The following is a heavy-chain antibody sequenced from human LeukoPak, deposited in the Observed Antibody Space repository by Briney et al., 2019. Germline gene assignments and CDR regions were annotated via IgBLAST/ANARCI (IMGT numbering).Heavy chain of an antibody. V-gene: IGHV1-8*01. CDR1: GYTFTSYD. CDR2: MNPNSGNT. CDR3: ARSYYDFWSGVTPVGY. Sequence: ASVKVSCKASGYTFTSYDINWVRKATGQGLEWMGWMNPNSGNTGYAQKFQGRVTMTRNTSISTAYMELSSLRSEDTAVYYCARSYYDFWSGVTPVGYWGQGTLVTVSS. D-gene: IGHD3-3*01. J-gene: IGHJ4*02.